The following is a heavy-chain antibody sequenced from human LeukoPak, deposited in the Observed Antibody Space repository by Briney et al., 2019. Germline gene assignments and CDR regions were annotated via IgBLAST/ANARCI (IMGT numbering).Heavy chain of an antibody. CDR1: GFTFSSYW. Sequence: PAESLRLSCAASGFTFSSYWISWVRQAPGKGLEWVANIKKDGSEKYYVDSVKGRFIISRDNANNYLFLQMHIPRADDAAVYYCASVSRTQYQLPSYAFVIWGQRKMVTVSS. CDR3: ASVSRTQYQLPSYAFVI. J-gene: IGHJ3*02. CDR2: IKKDGSEK. D-gene: IGHD2-2*01. V-gene: IGHV3-7*01.